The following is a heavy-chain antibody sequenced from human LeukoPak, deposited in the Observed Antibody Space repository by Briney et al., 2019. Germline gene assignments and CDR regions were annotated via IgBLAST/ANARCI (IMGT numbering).Heavy chain of an antibody. Sequence: GGSLRLSCAASGFTVSSNYMSWVRPAPGKGLEWVSVIYSGGSTYYADSVKGRFTISRDNSKNTLYLQMNSLRAEDTAVYYCARAYDSSGLDAFDIWGQGTMVTVSS. V-gene: IGHV3-53*01. CDR2: IYSGGST. CDR3: ARAYDSSGLDAFDI. J-gene: IGHJ3*02. CDR1: GFTVSSNY. D-gene: IGHD3-22*01.